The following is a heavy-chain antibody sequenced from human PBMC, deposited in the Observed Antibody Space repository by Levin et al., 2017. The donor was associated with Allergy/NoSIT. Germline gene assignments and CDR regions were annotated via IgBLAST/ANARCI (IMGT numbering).Heavy chain of an antibody. Sequence: GESLKISCAASGFTFSSYAMHWVRQAPGKGLEWVAVISYDGSNKYYADSVKGRFTISRDNSKNTLYLQMNSLRAEDTAVYYCARGFLGYCSSTSCYPGQNWFDPWGQGTLVTVSS. D-gene: IGHD2-2*01. CDR2: ISYDGSNK. J-gene: IGHJ5*02. CDR3: ARGFLGYCSSTSCYPGQNWFDP. V-gene: IGHV3-30-3*01. CDR1: GFTFSSYA.